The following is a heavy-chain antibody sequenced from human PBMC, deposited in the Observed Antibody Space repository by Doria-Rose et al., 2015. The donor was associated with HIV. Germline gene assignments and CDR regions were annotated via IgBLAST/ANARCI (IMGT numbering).Heavy chain of an antibody. CDR3: ARIKSSRWYHKYYFDF. CDR2: IFSDDAR. V-gene: IGHV2-26*01. CDR1: GVSLSSPGMG. Sequence: QVTLKESGPVLVKPTETLTLTCTVSGVSLSSPGMGASWIRQPPGKALEWLANIFSDDARSYNTSLKSRLTISRGTSKSQVVLTMTDMDPVDTATYYCARIKSSRWYHKYYFDFWGQGTLVIVSA. D-gene: IGHD6-13*01. J-gene: IGHJ4*02.